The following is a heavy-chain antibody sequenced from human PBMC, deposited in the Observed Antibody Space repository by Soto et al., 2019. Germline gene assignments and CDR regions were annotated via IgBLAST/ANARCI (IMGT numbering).Heavy chain of an antibody. J-gene: IGHJ6*03. CDR1: GFTFSSYA. Sequence: GGSLRLSCAASGFTFSSYAMSWVRQAPGKGLEWVSAISGSGGSTYYAESVKGRFTISRDNSKNKLYLQMNSLRAEDTAVYYCAKDGGELLRNYYIDVWGKGTTVTVSS. D-gene: IGHD2-15*01. CDR2: ISGSGGST. V-gene: IGHV3-23*01. CDR3: AKDGGELLRNYYIDV.